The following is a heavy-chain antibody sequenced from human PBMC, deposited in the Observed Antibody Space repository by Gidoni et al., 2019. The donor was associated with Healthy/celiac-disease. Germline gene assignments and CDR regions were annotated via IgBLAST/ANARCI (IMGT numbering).Heavy chain of an antibody. D-gene: IGHD2-2*01. Sequence: QITLKESGPTLVKPTQTLTLTCTFSGFSLSTSGVGVGWIRQPPGKALEWLALIYWNDDKRYSPSLKSRLTITKDTSKNQVVLTMTNMDPVDTATYYCARYLGYCSSTSCFDAFDIWGQGTMVTISS. CDR2: IYWNDDK. J-gene: IGHJ3*02. V-gene: IGHV2-5*01. CDR3: ARYLGYCSSTSCFDAFDI. CDR1: GFSLSTSGVG.